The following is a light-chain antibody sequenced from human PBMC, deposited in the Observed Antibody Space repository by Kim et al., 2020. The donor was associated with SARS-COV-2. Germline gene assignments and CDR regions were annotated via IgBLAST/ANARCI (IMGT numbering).Light chain of an antibody. J-gene: IGKJ4*01. V-gene: IGKV3-15*01. CDR1: QSVSSK. Sequence: EIVMTQSPATLSVSPGERATLSCRASQSVSSKLAWYQQKPGQAPRLLIFGASTRATGIPSRFSGSGSGTEFTLTISSLQSEDFAVYYCQHYNNWPLTFSGGTKVDIK. CDR3: QHYNNWPLT. CDR2: GAS.